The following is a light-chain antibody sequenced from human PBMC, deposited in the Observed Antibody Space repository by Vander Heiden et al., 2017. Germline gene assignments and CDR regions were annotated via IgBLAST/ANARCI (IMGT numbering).Light chain of an antibody. CDR1: AFPKQY. Sequence: SYELTQPPSVSVSPGLTARITCSRDAFPKQYAYWYQQKPGQAPVLVIYKDSERPSGIPERFSGSSSGTTVTLTISGVQAEDEADYYCQSADSSGTYVFGTGTKVTVL. CDR3: QSADSSGTYV. J-gene: IGLJ1*01. V-gene: IGLV3-25*03. CDR2: KDS.